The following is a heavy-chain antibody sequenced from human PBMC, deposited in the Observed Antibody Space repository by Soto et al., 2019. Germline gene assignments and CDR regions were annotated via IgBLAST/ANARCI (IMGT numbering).Heavy chain of an antibody. Sequence: EVQLVESGGGLVQPGGSLRLSCAASGFTVSSNYMSWVRQAPGKGLEWVSVIYSGGSTYYADSVKGRFTISRDNSKNTLYLQINSLRAEDTAVYYCARGFLEWLLPSDYWGQGTLLTVSS. CDR1: GFTVSSNY. D-gene: IGHD3-3*01. J-gene: IGHJ4*02. V-gene: IGHV3-66*01. CDR2: IYSGGST. CDR3: ARGFLEWLLPSDY.